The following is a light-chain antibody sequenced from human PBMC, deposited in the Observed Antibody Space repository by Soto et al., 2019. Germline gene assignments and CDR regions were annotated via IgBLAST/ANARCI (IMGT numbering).Light chain of an antibody. CDR1: QTVSSQ. CDR3: QQYNEYSST. V-gene: IGKV1-5*01. J-gene: IGKJ2*01. CDR2: DGS. Sequence: DIEMTQSPSTLSVSVGERVTLTCRASQTVSSQLAWYQQKPGKAPRLLILDGSTMATGAPARFSGSGSGTDFTLSITSLQPDDFATYYCQQYNEYSSTVGVGTKLEIK.